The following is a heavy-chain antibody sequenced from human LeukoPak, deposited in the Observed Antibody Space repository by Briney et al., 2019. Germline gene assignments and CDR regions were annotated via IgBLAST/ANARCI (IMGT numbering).Heavy chain of an antibody. D-gene: IGHD3-10*01. CDR1: GFTFSSYA. V-gene: IGHV3-30-3*02. CDR2: ISYDGSNK. J-gene: IGHJ4*02. Sequence: PGRSLRLSCAASGFTFSSYAMHWVRQAPGKGLEWVAVISYDGSNKYYADSVKGRFTISRDNSKNTLYLQMNSLRAEDTAVYYCAKTYYYGSAFDYWGQGTLVTVSS. CDR3: AKTYYYGSAFDY.